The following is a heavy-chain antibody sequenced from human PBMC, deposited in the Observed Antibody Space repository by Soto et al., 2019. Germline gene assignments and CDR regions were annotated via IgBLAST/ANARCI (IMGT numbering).Heavy chain of an antibody. V-gene: IGHV1-69*05. CDR2: IIPIFGTA. CDR3: ASEVSRGSAWYRPGWFDP. J-gene: IGHJ5*02. CDR1: GGTFSSYA. D-gene: IGHD6-19*01. Sequence: QVQLVQSGAEVKKPGSSVKVSCKASGGTFSSYAISWVRQAPGQGLEWMGGIIPIFGTANYVQKFQGRVTSPSVESTSTAYMELSSRRSEDTAVYYCASEVSRGSAWYRPGWFDPWGQGTLVTVSS.